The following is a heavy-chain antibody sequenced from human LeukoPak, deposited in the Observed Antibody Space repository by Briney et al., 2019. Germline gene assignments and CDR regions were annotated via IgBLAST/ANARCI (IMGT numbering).Heavy chain of an antibody. D-gene: IGHD2-2*01. CDR3: ARDLHIVVVPAAMGFDP. J-gene: IGHJ5*02. Sequence: ASVKVSCKASGYTFTSYAMHWVRQAPGQRLEWMGWINAGNGNTKYSQKFQGRVTITRDTSASTAYMELSSLRYEDTAVYYCARDLHIVVVPAAMGFDPWGQGTLVTVSS. V-gene: IGHV1-3*01. CDR2: INAGNGNT. CDR1: GYTFTSYA.